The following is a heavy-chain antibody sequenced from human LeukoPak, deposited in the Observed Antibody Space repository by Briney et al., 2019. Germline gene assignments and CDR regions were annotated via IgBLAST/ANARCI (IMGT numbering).Heavy chain of an antibody. D-gene: IGHD2-15*01. V-gene: IGHV1-46*01. Sequence: GASVKVSCKASGYTFTSYYMHWVRQAPGQGLEWMGIINPSGGSTSYAQKLQGRVTMTRDTSTSTVYMELSSLRSEDTAVYYCAREITPLAGYDAFDIWGQGTMVTVSS. CDR3: AREITPLAGYDAFDI. CDR2: INPSGGST. J-gene: IGHJ3*02. CDR1: GYTFTSYY.